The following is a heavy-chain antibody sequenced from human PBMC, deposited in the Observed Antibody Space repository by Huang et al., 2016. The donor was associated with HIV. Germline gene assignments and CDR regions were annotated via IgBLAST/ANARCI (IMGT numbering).Heavy chain of an antibody. J-gene: IGHJ6*03. CDR3: LPAGHVSHYYYMDV. Sequence: QGQLVESGGGVVQPGRSLRLSCAASGFSFTSYDMQWVRQVPGKGVDWVSFVSKDGNEKYYADSGKGRFTISRDNFKNTLYLQMNSLRTGDTAVYFCLPAGHVSHYYYMDVWGKGTTVIVSS. CDR2: VSKDGNEK. V-gene: IGHV3-30*03. CDR1: GFSFTSYD.